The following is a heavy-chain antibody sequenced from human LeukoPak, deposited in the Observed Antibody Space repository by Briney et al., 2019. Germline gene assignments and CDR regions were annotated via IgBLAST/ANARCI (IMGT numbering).Heavy chain of an antibody. CDR2: INHSGST. V-gene: IGHV4-34*01. J-gene: IGHJ5*02. CDR3: ARDFRRWFDP. CDR1: GGSFSGYY. Sequence: SETLSLTCAVYGGSFSGYYWSWIRQPPGKGLEWIGEINHSGSTNYNPSLKSRVTISVDTSKNQFSLKLSSVTAADTAVYYCARDFRRWFDPWGQGTLVTVSS.